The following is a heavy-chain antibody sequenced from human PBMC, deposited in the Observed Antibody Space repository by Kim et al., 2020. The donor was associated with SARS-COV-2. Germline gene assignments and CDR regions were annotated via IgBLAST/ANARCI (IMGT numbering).Heavy chain of an antibody. CDR2: ISYDGSNK. D-gene: IGHD3-10*01. J-gene: IGHJ6*02. CDR3: AKAVLRGVNYYYYGMDV. CDR1: GFTFNTYG. Sequence: GGSLRLSCAASGFTFNTYGMYWVRQAPSKGLEWVAVISYDGSNKYYADSVKGRFTISRDNSKNTLYLQMNSLRAEDTAVFYCAKAVLRGVNYYYYGMDVWGPGSTFTVSS. V-gene: IGHV3-30*18.